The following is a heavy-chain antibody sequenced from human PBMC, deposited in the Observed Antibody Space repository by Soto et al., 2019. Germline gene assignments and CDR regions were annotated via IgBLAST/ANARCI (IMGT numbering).Heavy chain of an antibody. D-gene: IGHD6-13*01. Sequence: PSETLSLTCTVSGGSISSYYWSWIRQPPGKGLEWIGYIYYSGSTNYNPSLKSRVTISVDTSKNQFSLKLSSVTAADTAVYYCARHPRKSSSLDYWGQGTLVTVSS. CDR2: IYYSGST. CDR3: ARHPRKSSSLDY. J-gene: IGHJ4*02. CDR1: GGSISSYY. V-gene: IGHV4-59*08.